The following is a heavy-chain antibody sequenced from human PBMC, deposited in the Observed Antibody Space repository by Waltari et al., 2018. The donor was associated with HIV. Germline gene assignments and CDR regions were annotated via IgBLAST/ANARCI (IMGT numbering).Heavy chain of an antibody. Sequence: QVQLVQSGAEVKKPGSSVKVSCKASGGTFSSYAISWVRQPPGQGLEWMGGIIPIFGTANYAQKFQGRVTITADESTSTAYMELSSLRSEDTAVYYCARRTFYYDSSGYLLGYFDYWGQGTLVTVSS. CDR2: IIPIFGTA. J-gene: IGHJ4*02. CDR3: ARRTFYYDSSGYLLGYFDY. CDR1: GGTFSSYA. D-gene: IGHD3-22*01. V-gene: IGHV1-69*01.